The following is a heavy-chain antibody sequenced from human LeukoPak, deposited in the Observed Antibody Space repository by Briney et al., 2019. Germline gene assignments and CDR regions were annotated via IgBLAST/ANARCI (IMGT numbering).Heavy chain of an antibody. V-gene: IGHV3-11*04. CDR2: ISSSGSTI. D-gene: IGHD6-13*01. J-gene: IGHJ6*02. CDR3: ARSPYSSSRTLGYYGTDV. Sequence: KPGGSLRLSCAASGFTVSSNYMSWVRQAPGKGLEWVSYISSSGSTIYYADSVKGRFTISRDNAKNSLYLQMNSLRAEDTAVYYCARSPYSSSRTLGYYGTDVWGQGTTVTVSS. CDR1: GFTVSSNY.